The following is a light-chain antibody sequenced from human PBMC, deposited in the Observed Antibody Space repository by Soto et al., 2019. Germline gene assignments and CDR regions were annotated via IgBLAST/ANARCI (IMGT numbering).Light chain of an antibody. CDR1: PAIASF. CDR3: QQANSFPPT. J-gene: IGKJ2*01. V-gene: IGKV1-12*01. Sequence: IQLTQSPSSLSASVGDRVTITCRASPAIASFLAWYQQKPGTAPKLLIYAASSLQSGVPSRFSGSGSGTDFTLTISSLQPEDFATYYCQQANSFPPTFGQGTKLEIK. CDR2: AAS.